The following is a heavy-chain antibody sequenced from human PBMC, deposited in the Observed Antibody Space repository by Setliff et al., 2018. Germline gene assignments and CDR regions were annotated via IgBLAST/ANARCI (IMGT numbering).Heavy chain of an antibody. CDR1: GDSISSYY. CDR2: IYYSGST. CDR3: ARVTNWGLDLRFDP. D-gene: IGHD7-27*01. Sequence: SETLSLTCTVSGDSISSYYWSWIRQPPGKGLEWIGYIYYSGSTNYNPSLKSRVTMSVATFENHFSLKLNSLTAADTAVYYCARVTNWGLDLRFDPWGQGILVTSPQ. V-gene: IGHV4-59*01. J-gene: IGHJ5*02.